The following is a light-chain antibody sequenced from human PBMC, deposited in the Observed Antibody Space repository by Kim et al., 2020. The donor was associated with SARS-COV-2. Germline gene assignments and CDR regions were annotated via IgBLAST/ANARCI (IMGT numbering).Light chain of an antibody. J-gene: IGKJ1*01. V-gene: IGKV3-20*01. Sequence: SPGERATPSCRASQTVTSNYLASYQQKPGQAPRLLIYGASSRATGISDRFSGSGSGTDFTLTISRLEPEDFAVYYCQQYGSSPATFGQGTKVDIK. CDR2: GAS. CDR1: QTVTSNY. CDR3: QQYGSSPAT.